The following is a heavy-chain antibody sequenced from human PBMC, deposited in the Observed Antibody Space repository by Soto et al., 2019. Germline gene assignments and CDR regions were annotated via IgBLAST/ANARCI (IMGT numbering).Heavy chain of an antibody. CDR3: ARHQSYDFWSGYYGWFDP. V-gene: IGHV4-39*01. CDR1: GGSISSSSCY. D-gene: IGHD3-3*01. J-gene: IGHJ5*02. CDR2: IYYSGST. Sequence: SETLSLTCTVSGGSISSSSCYWGWIRQPPGKGLEWIGSIYYSGSTYYNPSLKSRVTISVDTSKNQFSLKLSSVTAADTAVYYCARHQSYDFWSGYYGWFDPWGQGTLVTVSS.